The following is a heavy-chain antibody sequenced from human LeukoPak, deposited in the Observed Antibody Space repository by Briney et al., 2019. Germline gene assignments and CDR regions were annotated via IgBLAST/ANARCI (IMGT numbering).Heavy chain of an antibody. CDR1: GFTFSSYV. Sequence: GGSLRLSCAASGFTFSSYVMSWVRQAPGKGLECVSDVSGSGGTTFYADSVKGRFTISRDNSKNTLYLQMNSLRAEDTAVYYCAREWSLSYWGQGTLVTVSS. CDR2: VSGSGGTT. J-gene: IGHJ4*02. D-gene: IGHD2-15*01. V-gene: IGHV3-23*01. CDR3: AREWSLSY.